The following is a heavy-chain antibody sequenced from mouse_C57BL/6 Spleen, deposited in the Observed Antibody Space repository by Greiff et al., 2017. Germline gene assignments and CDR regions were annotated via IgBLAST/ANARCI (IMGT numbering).Heavy chain of an antibody. D-gene: IGHD1-1*01. J-gene: IGHJ2*01. Sequence: QVQLQQPGAELVKPGASVKLSCKASGYTFTSYWMHWVKQRPGQGLEWIGMIHPTSGSTNYNEKFKSKATLTVDKSSSTAYMQLSSLTSEDSAVYYCARKGTTVVANDYWGQGTTLTVSS. CDR3: ARKGTTVVANDY. V-gene: IGHV1-64*01. CDR2: IHPTSGST. CDR1: GYTFTSYW.